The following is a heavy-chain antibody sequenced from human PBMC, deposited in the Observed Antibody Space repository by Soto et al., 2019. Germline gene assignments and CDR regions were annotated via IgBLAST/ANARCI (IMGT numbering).Heavy chain of an antibody. J-gene: IGHJ4*02. Sequence: QITLKESGPTLAKPTQTLTLTCTFSGFSLSTSGMGVAWILPPPGKALEWLELIYLDYDKRHSPSLKSRLTVPKDTSKNQVVHTMTNKEPVDTATYYCAHRAEGGSAYFDYGGQGTLLTVSS. V-gene: IGHV2-5*02. CDR3: AHRAEGGSAYFDY. CDR1: GFSLSTSGMG. D-gene: IGHD2-15*01. CDR2: IYLDYDK.